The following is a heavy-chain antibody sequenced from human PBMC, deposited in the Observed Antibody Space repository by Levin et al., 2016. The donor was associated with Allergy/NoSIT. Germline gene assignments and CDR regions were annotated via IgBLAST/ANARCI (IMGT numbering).Heavy chain of an antibody. J-gene: IGHJ4*02. D-gene: IGHD1-26*01. Sequence: ASVKVSCKASGYTFTGYYMHWVRQAPGQGLEWMGWINPNSGGTNYAQKFQGWVTMTRDTSISTAYMELSRLRSDDTAVYYCARGGLGELPGADPWYYFDYWGQGTLVTVSS. CDR1: GYTFTGYY. V-gene: IGHV1-2*04. CDR2: INPNSGGT. CDR3: ARGGLGELPGADPWYYFDY.